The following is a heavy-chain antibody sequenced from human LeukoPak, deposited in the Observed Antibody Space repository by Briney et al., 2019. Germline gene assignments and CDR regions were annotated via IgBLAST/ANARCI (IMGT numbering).Heavy chain of an antibody. J-gene: IGHJ4*02. Sequence: SETLSPTCTVSGDSISSYYWSWIRQPPGKGLEWIACISYSVSTKYNASIKSRVTISVDTSKNQLSLKLSSVTAADTAVYYCAKLYSTGWFPCDYWGQGTLVTVSS. D-gene: IGHD6-19*01. V-gene: IGHV4-59*01. CDR2: ISYSVST. CDR3: AKLYSTGWFPCDY. CDR1: GDSISSYY.